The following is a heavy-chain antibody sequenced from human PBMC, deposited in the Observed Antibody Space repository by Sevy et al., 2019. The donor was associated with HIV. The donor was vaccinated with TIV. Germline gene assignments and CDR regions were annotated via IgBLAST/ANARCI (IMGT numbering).Heavy chain of an antibody. Sequence: ASVKVSCKASGYTFTSYYMHWVRQAPGQGLEWMGIINPSGGSTSYAQKFQGRVTMTRDTSTSTVYMELSSLRDEDTAVYYCAREAWNYGTSPYGMDVWGQGTTVTVSS. CDR1: GYTFTSYY. CDR3: AREAWNYGTSPYGMDV. V-gene: IGHV1-46*01. CDR2: INPSGGST. J-gene: IGHJ6*02. D-gene: IGHD1-7*01.